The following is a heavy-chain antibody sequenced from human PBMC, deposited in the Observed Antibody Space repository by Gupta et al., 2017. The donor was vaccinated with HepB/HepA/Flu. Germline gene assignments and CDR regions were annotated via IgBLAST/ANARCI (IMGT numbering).Heavy chain of an antibody. CDR1: GFTISDHY. V-gene: IGHV3-72*01. Sequence: EVQLVESGGTLVQPGGSLRLSCAASGFTISDHYMDWVRQAPGKGREGVGRTKNKANRYTTEYAASVKGRFTISRDDSKNSLYLQMNSRKTEDTAVYCCTRWRAGAQDDGGQGTLVTVSS. J-gene: IGHJ4*02. CDR2: TKNKANRYTT. CDR3: TRWRAGAQDD. D-gene: IGHD1-26*01.